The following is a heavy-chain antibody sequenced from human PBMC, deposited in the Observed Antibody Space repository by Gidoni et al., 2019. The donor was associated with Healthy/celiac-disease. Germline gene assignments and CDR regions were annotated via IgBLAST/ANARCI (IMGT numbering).Heavy chain of an antibody. D-gene: IGHD4-17*01. CDR2: LWSDGSNR. Sequence: QVQLVESGGGVVQPGRSLSLSCAASVFSFGYYGMYWVPQGPGKGLEWVVVLWSDGSNRYYADSVKGRFTISRDNSKNTLYLQMNSLRAEDTAVYYCARDRTTVTTIVDYWGQGTLVTVSS. V-gene: IGHV3-33*01. CDR3: ARDRTTVTTIVDY. J-gene: IGHJ4*02. CDR1: VFSFGYYG.